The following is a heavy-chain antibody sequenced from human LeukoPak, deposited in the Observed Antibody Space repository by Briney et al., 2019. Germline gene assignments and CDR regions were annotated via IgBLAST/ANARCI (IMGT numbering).Heavy chain of an antibody. D-gene: IGHD3-22*01. CDR1: GGSISSYY. V-gene: IGHV4-59*08. CDR3: ARSPDYYDSSGYYGD. CDR2: IYYSGST. J-gene: IGHJ4*02. Sequence: SETLSLTCTVSGGSISSYYWSWIRQPPGKGLEWIGYIYYSGSTYYNPSLKSRVTISVDTSKNQFSLKLSSVTAADTAVYYCARSPDYYDSSGYYGDWGQGTLVTVSS.